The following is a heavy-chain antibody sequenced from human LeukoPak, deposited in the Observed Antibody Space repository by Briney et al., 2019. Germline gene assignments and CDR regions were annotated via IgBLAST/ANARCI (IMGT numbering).Heavy chain of an antibody. CDR2: IKQDGSEK. V-gene: IGHV3-7*01. D-gene: IGHD3-10*01. CDR3: AREAITMVRGVFINQYYFDY. J-gene: IGHJ4*02. CDR1: GFTFSNYW. Sequence: PGGSLRLSCAASGFTFSNYWMSWVRQAPGKGLEWVANIKQDGSEKYYVDSVTGRFTISRDNAENSLYLQMNSLRAEDTAVYYCAREAITMVRGVFINQYYFDYWGQGILVTVSS.